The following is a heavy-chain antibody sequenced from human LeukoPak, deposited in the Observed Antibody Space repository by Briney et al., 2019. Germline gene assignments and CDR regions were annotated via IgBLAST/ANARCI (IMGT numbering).Heavy chain of an antibody. J-gene: IGHJ4*02. CDR1: GFTFSSYA. V-gene: IGHV3-30*04. Sequence: PGRSLRLSCAASGFTFSSYAMHWVRQAPGKGLEWVAVISYDGSNKYYADSVKGRFTISRDNAKNSLYLQMNSLRAEDSAVYYCARYCTFRTCSGTKFDSWGQGTLVTVSS. CDR2: ISYDGSNK. CDR3: ARYCTFRTCSGTKFDS. D-gene: IGHD1-1*01.